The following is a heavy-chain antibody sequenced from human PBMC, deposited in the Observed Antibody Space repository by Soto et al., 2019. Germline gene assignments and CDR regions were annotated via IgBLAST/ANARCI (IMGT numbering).Heavy chain of an antibody. V-gene: IGHV4-39*01. CDR1: GGSISSSSYY. CDR2: IYYSGST. J-gene: IGHJ4*02. Sequence: PSETLSLTCTVSGGSISSSSYYWGWIRQPPGKGLEWIGSIYYSGSTYYNPSLKSRVTISVDTSKNQFSLKLSSVTAADTAVYYCAGLDGSGSPYYWGQGALVTVSS. D-gene: IGHD3-10*01. CDR3: AGLDGSGSPYY.